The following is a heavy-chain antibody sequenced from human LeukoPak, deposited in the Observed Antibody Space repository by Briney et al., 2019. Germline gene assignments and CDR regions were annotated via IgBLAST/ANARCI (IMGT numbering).Heavy chain of an antibody. J-gene: IGHJ4*02. CDR1: GFTFRNYG. CDR3: ANPQSRGYDYLDY. D-gene: IGHD5-12*01. V-gene: IGHV3-30*18. Sequence: PGGSLRLSCAASGFTFRNYGMHWVRQAPGKGLEWVAVISIDGSEKYYADSVKGQFTISRDNSKNTLYLQMNSLRGDDTAVYYCANPQSRGYDYLDYWGQGTLVTVSS. CDR2: ISIDGSEK.